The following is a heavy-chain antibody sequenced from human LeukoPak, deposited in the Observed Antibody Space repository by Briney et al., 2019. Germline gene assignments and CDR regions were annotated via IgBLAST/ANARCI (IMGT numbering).Heavy chain of an antibody. V-gene: IGHV4-39*01. CDR1: GGAITSSSYN. J-gene: IGHJ4*02. Sequence: PSETLSLTCNVSGGAITSSSYNWDWIRQPPGKGLEWIGNIHNSGRTSYNPSLKSRVTISIDTSKNQFSLKLSSVTAADTAVYYCATWGDIRATWGQGTLVTVSS. D-gene: IGHD3-16*01. CDR2: IHNSGRT. CDR3: ATWGDIRAT.